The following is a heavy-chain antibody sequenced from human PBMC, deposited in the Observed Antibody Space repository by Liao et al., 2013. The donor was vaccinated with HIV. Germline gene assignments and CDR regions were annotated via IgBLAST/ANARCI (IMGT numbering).Heavy chain of an antibody. D-gene: IGHD3-3*01. J-gene: IGHJ5*02. Sequence: QVQLQESGPGLVKPSQTLSLTCTVSGGSISTGGFYWSWIRQPVGKALEWIGRIHTSGSTNSNPSLQSRVTISMDTSKNQISLKLSSVTAADTAVYYCARGLWYYDLWNGYHNPPTWFDPSGPGNPWSSSPQ. CDR1: GGSISTGGFY. CDR2: IHTSGST. CDR3: ARGLWYYDLWNGYHNPPTWFDP. V-gene: IGHV4-61*02.